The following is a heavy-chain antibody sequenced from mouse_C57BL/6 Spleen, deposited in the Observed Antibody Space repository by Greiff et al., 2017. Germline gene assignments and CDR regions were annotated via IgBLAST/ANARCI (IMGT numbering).Heavy chain of an antibody. CDR1: GFNIKDYY. D-gene: IGHD1-1*01. V-gene: IGHV14-1*01. J-gene: IGHJ2*01. Sequence: EVMLVESGAELVRPGASVKLSCTASGFNIKDYYMQWVKQRPEQGLEWIGRIEPEDGDTEYAPKFQGKATMTADTSSNTAYLQLSSLTSEDTDVYYCTTGGDYGSPLYYFDYWGQGTTLTVSS. CDR3: TTGGDYGSPLYYFDY. CDR2: IEPEDGDT.